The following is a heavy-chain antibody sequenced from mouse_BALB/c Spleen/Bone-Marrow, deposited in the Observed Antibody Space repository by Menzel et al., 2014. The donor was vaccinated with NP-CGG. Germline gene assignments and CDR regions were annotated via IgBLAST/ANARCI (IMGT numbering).Heavy chain of an antibody. CDR1: GFNIKDTY. D-gene: IGHD2-2*01. Sequence: VQLQQSGAELVKPGASVKLSCTASGFNIKDTYMHWVKQRPEQGQEWIGRIDPANGNTKYDPKFQGKASITADTSSNTAYLQLSSLTSEDTAVYYCASYVYGYYFDYWGQGTTLTVSS. J-gene: IGHJ2*01. CDR3: ASYVYGYYFDY. CDR2: IDPANGNT. V-gene: IGHV14-3*02.